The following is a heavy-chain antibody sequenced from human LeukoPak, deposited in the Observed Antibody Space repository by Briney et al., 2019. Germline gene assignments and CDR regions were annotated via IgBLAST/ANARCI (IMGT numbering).Heavy chain of an antibody. Sequence: GGSLRLSCAASGFTFDDYGMHWVRQAPGKGLEWVSLISGDGGSTYYADSVKGRFTISRDNSKNSQFLQMNSLRTEDTALYYCAKDIHDRGYADYWGQGTLVTVSS. CDR3: AKDIHDRGYADY. D-gene: IGHD3-22*01. CDR1: GFTFDDYG. CDR2: ISGDGGST. J-gene: IGHJ4*02. V-gene: IGHV3-43*02.